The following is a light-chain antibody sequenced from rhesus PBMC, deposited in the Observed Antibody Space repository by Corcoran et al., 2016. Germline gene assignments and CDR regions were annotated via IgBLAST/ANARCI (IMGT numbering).Light chain of an antibody. V-gene: IGKV1-28*01. CDR3: LQHNSYPLT. Sequence: DILMTQPPSSLSASVGDTVTITCRASQGISSSLNWFQQKPGKAPKLLIYAASSLASGVPSRFSGSGSGTEFTLTISSLQPEDFAVYYCLQHNSYPLTFGGGTKVELK. J-gene: IGKJ4*01. CDR2: AAS. CDR1: QGISSS.